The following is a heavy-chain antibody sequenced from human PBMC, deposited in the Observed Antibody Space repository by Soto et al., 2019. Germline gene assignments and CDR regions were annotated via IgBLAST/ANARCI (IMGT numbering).Heavy chain of an antibody. CDR3: ARDLGVVPAATTDY. J-gene: IGHJ4*02. D-gene: IGHD2-2*01. V-gene: IGHV1-18*01. Sequence: GASEKVSCKASGYTFTSYGISWVRQAPGQGLEWMGWISAYNGNTNYAQKLQGRVTMTTDTSTSTAYMELRSLRSDDTAVYYCARDLGVVPAATTDYWGQGTLVTVSS. CDR2: ISAYNGNT. CDR1: GYTFTSYG.